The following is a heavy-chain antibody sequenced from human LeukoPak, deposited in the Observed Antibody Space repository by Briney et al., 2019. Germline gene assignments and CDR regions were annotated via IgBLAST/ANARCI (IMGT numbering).Heavy chain of an antibody. CDR2: ISSSSSTI. Sequence: GGSLRLSCAASGFTFSSYSMNWVRQAPGKGLEWVSYISSSSSTIYYADSVKGRFTISRDNAKNSLYLQMNSLRAEDTAVYYCARGLVYSNYDYYYYYMDVWGKGTTVTVSS. J-gene: IGHJ6*03. CDR1: GFTFSSYS. V-gene: IGHV3-48*04. D-gene: IGHD4-11*01. CDR3: ARGLVYSNYDYYYYYMDV.